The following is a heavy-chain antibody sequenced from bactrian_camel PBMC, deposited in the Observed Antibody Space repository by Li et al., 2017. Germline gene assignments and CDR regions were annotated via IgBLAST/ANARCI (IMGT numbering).Heavy chain of an antibody. J-gene: IGHJ6*01. CDR2: IWTADHTT. D-gene: IGHD6*01. V-gene: IGHV3-2*01. Sequence: HVQLVESGGGSVQAGGSLRLSCAASGATASSYCLGWVRQAPGKEREGVANIWTADHTTYYADSVRGRFTTSHDSAKNTVYLQMSNLKPEDTAMYYCAAVMAVGVRCEDQGRFFIPKEAFGYWGQGTQVTVS. CDR1: GATASSYC. CDR3: AAVMAVGVRCEDQGRFFIPKEAFGY.